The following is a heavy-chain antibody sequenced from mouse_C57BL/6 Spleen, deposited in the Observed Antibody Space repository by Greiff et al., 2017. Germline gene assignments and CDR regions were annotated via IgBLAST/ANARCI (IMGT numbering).Heavy chain of an antibody. CDR2: ISDGGSYT. J-gene: IGHJ4*01. D-gene: IGHD2-3*01. CDR1: GFTFSSYA. Sequence: EVHLVESGGGLVKPGGSLKLSCAASGFTFSSYAMSWVRQTPEKRLEWVATISDGGSYTYYPDNVKGRFTISRDNAKNNLYLQMSHLKSEDTAMYYCARYDGSYAMDYWGQGTSVTVSS. CDR3: ARYDGSYAMDY. V-gene: IGHV5-4*01.